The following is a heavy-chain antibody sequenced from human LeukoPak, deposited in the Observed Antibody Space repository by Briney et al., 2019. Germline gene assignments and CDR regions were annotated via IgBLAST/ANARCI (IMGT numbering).Heavy chain of an antibody. Sequence: SETLSLTCTVPGGSISSSTYFWGWIRRPPGKGLEWIGTIYYSGSTYYNPSLKSRVTISVDSSKNQFSLRLSSVTAADTAVYYCARESLTWLQSRTSWFDPGAREPWSPSPQ. CDR2: IYYSGST. D-gene: IGHD5-24*01. CDR3: ARESLTWLQSRTSWFDP. J-gene: IGHJ5*02. CDR1: GGSISSSTYF. V-gene: IGHV4-39*07.